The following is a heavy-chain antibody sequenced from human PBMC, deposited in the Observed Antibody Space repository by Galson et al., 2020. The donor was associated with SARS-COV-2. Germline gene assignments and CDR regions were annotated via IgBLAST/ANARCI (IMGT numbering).Heavy chain of an antibody. CDR1: GGSISSSSYY. CDR3: AAPTVRDRYWYFDL. Sequence: SETLSLTCTVSGGSISSSSYYWGWIRQPPGKGLEWLGSIYYSGRTYYNPSLKSRVTISVDTSKNQFSLKLSSVTAADTAVYYCAAPTVRDRYWYFDLWGRGTLVTVSS. D-gene: IGHD4-17*01. V-gene: IGHV4-39*07. CDR2: IYYSGRT. J-gene: IGHJ2*01.